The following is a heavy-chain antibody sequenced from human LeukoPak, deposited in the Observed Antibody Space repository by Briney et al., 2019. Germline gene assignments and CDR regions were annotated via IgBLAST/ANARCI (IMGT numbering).Heavy chain of an antibody. D-gene: IGHD6-13*01. CDR3: LRDRGYSTYDC. CDR1: GFSFSSYK. CDR2: ITDSGTTT. Sequence: PGGSLRLSCAASGFSFSSYKMDWLRQAPGKGLEWVSYITDSGTTTKYADSVKGRFTISRDNAAHSLHLQMNSLRAEDTAVYYCLRDRGYSTYDCWGQGTLVTVSS. V-gene: IGHV3-48*03. J-gene: IGHJ4*02.